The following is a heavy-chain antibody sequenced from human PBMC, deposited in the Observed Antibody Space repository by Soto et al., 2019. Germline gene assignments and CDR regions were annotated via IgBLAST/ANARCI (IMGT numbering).Heavy chain of an antibody. CDR3: ARDEPWDVLRFLEWLGYGMDA. CDR2: INPNSGGT. D-gene: IGHD3-3*01. Sequence: ASVKVSCKASGYTFTGYYMHWVRQAPGQGLEWMGWINPNSGGTNYAQKFQGRVTMTRDTSISTAYMELSRLRSDDTAVCYCARDEPWDVLRFLEWLGYGMDAWGQGTAVTVSS. J-gene: IGHJ6*02. V-gene: IGHV1-2*02. CDR1: GYTFTGYY.